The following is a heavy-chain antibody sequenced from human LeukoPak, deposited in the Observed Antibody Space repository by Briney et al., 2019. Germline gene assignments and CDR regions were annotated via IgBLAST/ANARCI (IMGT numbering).Heavy chain of an antibody. Sequence: GGSLRLSCVASGFTFRTYAMSWVRQAPGKGLEWISGVSDSGGMTNYADSVKGRFTISRDNSKNTLYLQMSSLRAEDTAVYYCAKVEAAHYYYYYMNVWGKGTTVTVSS. J-gene: IGHJ6*03. CDR1: GFTFRTYA. V-gene: IGHV3-23*01. CDR3: AKVEAAHYYYYYMNV. CDR2: VSDSGGMT. D-gene: IGHD6-6*01.